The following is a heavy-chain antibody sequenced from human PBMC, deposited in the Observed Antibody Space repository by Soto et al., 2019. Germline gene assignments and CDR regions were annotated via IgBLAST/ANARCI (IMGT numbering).Heavy chain of an antibody. CDR3: ARARRATTFFEDFDY. Sequence: QVQLVQSGAEVKKPGSSVKVSCKASGGTFSSYAISWVRQAPGQVLEWMGGIIPIFGTANYAQKFQGRVTITADESTSTAYMELSSLRSEDTAVYYCARARRATTFFEDFDYWGQGTLVTVSS. CDR2: IIPIFGTA. D-gene: IGHD1-26*01. J-gene: IGHJ4*02. V-gene: IGHV1-69*01. CDR1: GGTFSSYA.